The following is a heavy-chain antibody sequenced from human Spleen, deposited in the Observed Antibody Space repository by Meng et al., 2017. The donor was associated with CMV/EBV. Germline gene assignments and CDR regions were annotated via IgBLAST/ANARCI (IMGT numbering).Heavy chain of an antibody. V-gene: IGHV3-23*01. CDR3: ARETDGVGAIGY. D-gene: IGHD1-26*01. CDR1: GFTFSSYA. Sequence: GESLKISCEASGFTFSSYAMTWVRQAPGKGLEWVSSISALGGSTYYADPVKGRFTISRDNSKNTLYLQMNNLRGEDTAFYYCARETDGVGAIGYWGQGTLVTVSS. J-gene: IGHJ4*02. CDR2: ISALGGST.